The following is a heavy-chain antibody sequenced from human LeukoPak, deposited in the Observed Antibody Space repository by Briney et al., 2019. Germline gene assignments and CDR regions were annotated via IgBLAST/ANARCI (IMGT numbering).Heavy chain of an antibody. J-gene: IGHJ4*02. CDR1: GFTFSSYS. D-gene: IGHD3-22*01. Sequence: GGSLRLSCAASGFTFSSYSMNWVRQAPGKGLEWVSSISSSSSYIYYADSVKGRFTISRDNSKNTLYLQMNSLRAEDTAVYYCAKEERTYYYDSSGYPDGYWGQGTLVTVSS. CDR3: AKEERTYYYDSSGYPDGY. V-gene: IGHV3-21*04. CDR2: ISSSSSYI.